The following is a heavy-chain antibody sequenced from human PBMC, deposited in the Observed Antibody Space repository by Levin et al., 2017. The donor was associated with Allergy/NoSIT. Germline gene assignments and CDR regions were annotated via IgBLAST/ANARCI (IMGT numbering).Heavy chain of an antibody. D-gene: IGHD3-10*01. V-gene: IGHV4-61*01. CDR3: ARDYYGSGSYYNHGNWFDP. Sequence: SETLSLTCTVSGGSVSSGSYYWSWIRQPPGKGLEWIGYIYYSGSTNYNPSLKSRVTISVDTSKNQFSLKLSSVTAADTAVYYCARDYYGSGSYYNHGNWFDPWGQGTLVTVSS. CDR1: GGSVSSGSYY. J-gene: IGHJ5*02. CDR2: IYYSGST.